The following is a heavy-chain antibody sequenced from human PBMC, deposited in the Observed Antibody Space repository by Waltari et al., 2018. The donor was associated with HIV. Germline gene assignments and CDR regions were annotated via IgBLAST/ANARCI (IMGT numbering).Heavy chain of an antibody. Sequence: EVQMVESGGGLVKPGGSLSLSCAASGFPFNPLSMYWVRQSPGKGLEWVSSISSSSAYIYYADSVKGRFTISRDNAKNSLYLQMNSLRAEDAAVYYCAGDRRGFGYGDFWGQGTLVTVSP. D-gene: IGHD5-18*01. V-gene: IGHV3-21*06. J-gene: IGHJ4*02. CDR1: GFPFNPLS. CDR3: AGDRRGFGYGDF. CDR2: ISSSSAYI.